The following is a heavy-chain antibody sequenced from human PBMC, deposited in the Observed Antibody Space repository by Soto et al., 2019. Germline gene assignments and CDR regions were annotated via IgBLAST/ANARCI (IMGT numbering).Heavy chain of an antibody. D-gene: IGHD6-19*01. CDR1: GFTFSDYA. CDR3: AKGGRQWQVTSDFIY. CDR2: VSHDGRNT. Sequence: VQLVESGGGVVQPGRSLRLSCAASGFTFSDYAMHWLRQAPGKGLEWVAVVSHDGRNTHYADSVKGRFTISRDSYKNPVSLEMTSLWAEATAVFYCAKGGRQWQVTSDFIYWGKGDLVTVSS. V-gene: IGHV3-30*18. J-gene: IGHJ4*02.